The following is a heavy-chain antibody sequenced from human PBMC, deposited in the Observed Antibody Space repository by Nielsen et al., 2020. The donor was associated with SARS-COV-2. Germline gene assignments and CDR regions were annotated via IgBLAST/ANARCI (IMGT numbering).Heavy chain of an antibody. CDR2: TSASGAST. CDR3: AKDLGYCSGGSCYSAYYYYGMDV. Sequence: GGSLRLSCAASGFTFNIYAMAWVRRAPGRGLEWVSGTSASGASTYYADSVKGRFSISRDNSKNTLYLQMNSLRAEDTAVYYCAKDLGYCSGGSCYSAYYYYGMDVWGQGTTVTVSS. D-gene: IGHD2-15*01. CDR1: GFTFNIYA. V-gene: IGHV3-23*01. J-gene: IGHJ6*02.